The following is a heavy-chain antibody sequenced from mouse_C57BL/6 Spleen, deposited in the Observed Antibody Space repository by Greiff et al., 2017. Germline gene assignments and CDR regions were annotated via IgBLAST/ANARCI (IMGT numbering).Heavy chain of an antibody. J-gene: IGHJ4*01. CDR1: GFTFSDYY. V-gene: IGHV5-12*01. CDR2: ISNGGGST. CDR3: ARRDYYGIDAMDY. D-gene: IGHD1-1*01. Sequence: DVMLVESGGGLVQPGGSLKLSCAASGFTFSDYYMYWVRQTPEKRLEWVAYISNGGGSTYYPDTVKGRFTISRDNAKNTLYLQMSRLKSEDTAMYYCARRDYYGIDAMDYWGQGTSVTVSS.